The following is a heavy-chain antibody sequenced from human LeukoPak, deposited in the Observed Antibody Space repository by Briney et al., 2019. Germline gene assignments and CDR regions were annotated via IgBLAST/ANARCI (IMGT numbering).Heavy chain of an antibody. V-gene: IGHV3-66*01. CDR2: VYGGDTT. D-gene: IGHD3-10*01. J-gene: IGHJ6*02. Sequence: GGSLRLSCAASGSSGTTNYMSWVRQAPGKGLEFVSIVYGGDTTVYADSVKGRFTISRDTSKNTLFLQMSSLTVEDTAVYYCARDGSGSYSYYYYYGMDVWGQGTTVTVSS. CDR1: GSSGTTNY. CDR3: ARDGSGSYSYYYYYGMDV.